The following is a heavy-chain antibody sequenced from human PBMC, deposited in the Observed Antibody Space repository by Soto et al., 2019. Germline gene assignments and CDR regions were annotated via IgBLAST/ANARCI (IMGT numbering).Heavy chain of an antibody. CDR2: IWYDGSNK. CDR1: GFTFSSYG. Sequence: GRSLRLSCAASGFTFSSYGMHWVRQAPGKGLEWVAIIWYDGSNKYYADSVKGRFTISRDNSENTLFLQMISLRAEDTAVYYCARDRNDMLDYWGQGTLVTVSS. J-gene: IGHJ4*02. V-gene: IGHV3-33*01. D-gene: IGHD1-1*01. CDR3: ARDRNDMLDY.